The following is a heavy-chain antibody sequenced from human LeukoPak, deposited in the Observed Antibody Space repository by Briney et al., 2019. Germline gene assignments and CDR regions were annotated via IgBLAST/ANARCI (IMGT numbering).Heavy chain of an antibody. J-gene: IGHJ5*02. V-gene: IGHV3-30*02. CDR1: GFTFSSYG. CDR3: AKDTGPVTTPWFDP. CDR2: IRYDGSNK. D-gene: IGHD4-17*01. Sequence: QPGGSLRLSCAASGFTFSSYGMHWVRQAPGKGLEWVAFIRYDGSNKYYADSVKGRFTISRDNSKNTLYLQMNSLRAEDTAVYYCAKDTGPVTTPWFDPWGQGTLVTVSS.